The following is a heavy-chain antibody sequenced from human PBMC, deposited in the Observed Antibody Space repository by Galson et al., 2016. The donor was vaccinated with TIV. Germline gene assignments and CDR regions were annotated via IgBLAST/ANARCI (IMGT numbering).Heavy chain of an antibody. CDR3: TKVPSSGFSYYYGRDV. CDR1: GFTFSIFA. V-gene: IGHV3-23*01. D-gene: IGHD3-22*01. Sequence: SLRLSCAASGFTFSIFAMTWVRQAPGMGLEWVSAISGGGGSTYYADSVKGRFTISRDNSKNTLFLQMNSLRAEDTAVYYCTKVPSSGFSYYYGRDVWAQGTTVTVSS. CDR2: ISGGGGST. J-gene: IGHJ6*02.